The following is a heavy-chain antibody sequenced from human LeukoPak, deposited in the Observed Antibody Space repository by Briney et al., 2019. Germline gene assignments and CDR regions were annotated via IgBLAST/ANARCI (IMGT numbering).Heavy chain of an antibody. V-gene: IGHV1-46*01. D-gene: IGHD3-22*01. J-gene: IGHJ3*01. CDR1: GDTFSSYY. CDR3: ARGRHYYESSDYYYEGDGFDV. Sequence: ASVKVSCKASGDTFSSYYMHWVRQAPGQGLEWMGRINPSSGSIGYAQKFQGRVNMTRDIATSTVYMELSSLRSEDTAVYYCARGRHYYESSDYYYEGDGFDVWGKGTMVTVSS. CDR2: INPSSGSI.